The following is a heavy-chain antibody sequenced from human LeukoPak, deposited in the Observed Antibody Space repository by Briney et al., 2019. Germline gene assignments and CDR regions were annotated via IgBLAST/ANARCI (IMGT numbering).Heavy chain of an antibody. J-gene: IGHJ6*02. Sequence: SETLSLTCTVSGGSISSYYWTWIRQPAGKGLEWIGRIYTTGSTNYNPSLNSRVTMSVDTSKNQFSLKLSSVTAADTAVYYCARDRNDPWYSRSWHYGMDVWGQGTTVTVPS. CDR3: ARDRNDPWYSRSWHYGMDV. V-gene: IGHV4-4*07. D-gene: IGHD1-26*01. CDR1: GGSISSYY. CDR2: IYTTGST.